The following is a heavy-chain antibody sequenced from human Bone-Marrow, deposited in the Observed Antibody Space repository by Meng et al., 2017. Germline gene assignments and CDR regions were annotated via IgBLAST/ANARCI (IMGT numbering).Heavy chain of an antibody. Sequence: GPGPVEAFAAPLPPCTFSGGSIRSRRYYWGWIRQPPGKGLEWIGSIYYSGSTYYNPSLKSRVTISVDTSKNQFSLKLSSVTAADTAVYYRARDCPSPFRWFDPWGQGTLVTVS. J-gene: IGHJ5*02. V-gene: IGHV4-39*07. CDR2: IYYSGST. CDR1: GGSIRSRRYY. CDR3: ARDCPSPFRWFDP.